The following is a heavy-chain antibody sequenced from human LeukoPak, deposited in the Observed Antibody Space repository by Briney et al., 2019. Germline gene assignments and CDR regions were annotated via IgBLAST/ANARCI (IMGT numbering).Heavy chain of an antibody. CDR1: GYGFINYG. J-gene: IGHJ6*02. CDR3: ARDDVYPGRVGLEF. CDR2: ISGNNGNT. V-gene: IGHV1-18*01. D-gene: IGHD3/OR15-3a*01. Sequence: ASVKVSCKYSGYGFINYGVAWVRQAPGLGLEWMGGISGNNGNTHYEKKFQARITITTDTSTNTAYLEVRSLRGDDTAMYYCARDDVYPGRVGLEFWGQGTTVSVSS.